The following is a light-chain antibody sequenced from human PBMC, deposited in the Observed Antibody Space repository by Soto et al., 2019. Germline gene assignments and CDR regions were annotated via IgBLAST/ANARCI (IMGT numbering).Light chain of an antibody. V-gene: IGLV2-11*01. CDR1: SSDVGAYNY. J-gene: IGLJ3*02. Sequence: QSALTQPRSVSGSPGQSVTISCTGTSSDVGAYNYVSWYQHHPGKAPKGMIYDVSERPSGVPDRFSGSKSDNKASLTISGLQAEDEADYYCCSYAGSYSWVFGGGTKLTVL. CDR2: DVS. CDR3: CSYAGSYSWV.